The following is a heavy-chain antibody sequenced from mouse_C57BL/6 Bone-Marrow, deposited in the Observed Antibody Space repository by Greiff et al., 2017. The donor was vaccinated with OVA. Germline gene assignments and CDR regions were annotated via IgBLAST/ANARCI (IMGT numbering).Heavy chain of an antibody. CDR3: TTDDYDGKSAY. Sequence: VQLQQSGAELVRPGASVKLSCTASGFTITDDYMHWVKQRPEQGLEWIGWIDPENGDTEYASKFQGKATITADTSSNTAYLQLSSLTSEDTAVYYCTTDDYDGKSAYWGQGTLVTVSA. CDR1: GFTITDDY. D-gene: IGHD2-4*01. V-gene: IGHV14-4*01. CDR2: IDPENGDT. J-gene: IGHJ3*01.